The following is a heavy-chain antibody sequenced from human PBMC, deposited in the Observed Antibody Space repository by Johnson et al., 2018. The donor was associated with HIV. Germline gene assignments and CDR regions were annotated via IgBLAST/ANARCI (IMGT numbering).Heavy chain of an antibody. D-gene: IGHD3-16*01. CDR2: ISTDGNNK. CDR3: ARERGGVFSQTFDI. V-gene: IGHV3-30*03. CDR1: GFTFSTYG. J-gene: IGHJ3*02. Sequence: QMMLVDSGGGVVQPGRSLRLSCAASGFTFSTYGMHWVRQTPGTGLEWVALISTDGNNKYYADSVKGRFTISRDNSKNTLYLQMNSLRTEDTAVYHLARERGGVFSQTFDIWGQGTLVVVSS.